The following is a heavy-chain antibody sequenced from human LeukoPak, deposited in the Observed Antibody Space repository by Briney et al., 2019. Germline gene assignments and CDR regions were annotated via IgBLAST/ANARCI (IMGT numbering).Heavy chain of an antibody. CDR3: ARDLPLDY. CDR2: ISSNGGST. Sequence: GGSLRLSCAASGFTFSSYAMHWVRQAPGKGLEYVSAISSNGGSTYYANSVKGRFTISRDNSKNTLYLQMGSPRAEDMAVYYCARDLPLDYWGQGTLVTVSS. CDR1: GFTFSSYA. V-gene: IGHV3-64*01. J-gene: IGHJ4*02.